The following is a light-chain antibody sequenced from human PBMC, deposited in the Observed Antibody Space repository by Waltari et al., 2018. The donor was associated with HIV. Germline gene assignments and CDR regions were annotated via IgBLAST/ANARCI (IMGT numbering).Light chain of an antibody. V-gene: IGLV1-40*01. CDR1: SSNIGAGFD. J-gene: IGLJ3*02. Sequence: QSVLTQPPSVSGAPGQRVTIYCTGNSSNIGAGFDVHWYQQVPETAPKLLIYGDTNRPSGVPDRFSGSKSGTSASLAITGLQAEDEADYYCQSYDSGLSVVFGGGTKLTVL. CDR3: QSYDSGLSVV. CDR2: GDT.